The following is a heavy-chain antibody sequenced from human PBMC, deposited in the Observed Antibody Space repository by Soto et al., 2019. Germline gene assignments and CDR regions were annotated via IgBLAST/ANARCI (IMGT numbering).Heavy chain of an antibody. CDR2: IYWDDDK. D-gene: IGHD6-19*01. Sequence: QIPVKESGPTLVQATQSLPLTCTFSGFSLSKSGGGVGWIRQSPGKSLELLAGIYWDDDKWYTPALQSKCTITNDTSTHQVVLTMPHRDPADTATSICADTRVTHWLGPHFDFWGHGTLVTVAS. CDR1: GFSLSKSGGG. V-gene: IGHV2-5*02. J-gene: IGHJ4*01. CDR3: ADTRVTHWLGPHFDF.